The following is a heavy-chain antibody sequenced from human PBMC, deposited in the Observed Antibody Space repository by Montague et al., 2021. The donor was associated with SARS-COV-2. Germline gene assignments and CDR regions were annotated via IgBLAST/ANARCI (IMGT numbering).Heavy chain of an antibody. CDR3: ARFWSGYVDK. D-gene: IGHD3-3*01. CDR1: GGSIRSYY. CDR2: IYYTGET. J-gene: IGHJ4*02. Sequence: SETLSLTCSFSGGSIRSYYWSWIRLPPGKPLEWLGYIYYTGETTHNPSLKSRVTISVDTSRSQFSLRLTSVTAADIAVYFCARFWSGYVDKWSQGTLVTVSS. V-gene: IGHV4-59*01.